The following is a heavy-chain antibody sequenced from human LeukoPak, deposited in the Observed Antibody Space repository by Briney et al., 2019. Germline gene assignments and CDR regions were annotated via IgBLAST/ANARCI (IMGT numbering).Heavy chain of an antibody. CDR1: GFTFSSYA. V-gene: IGHV3-23*01. D-gene: IGHD3-22*01. J-gene: IGHJ4*02. Sequence: GGSLRLSCAASGFTFSSYAISWVRQAPGKGLEWVSAISGSGGSTYYADSVKGRFTISRDNSKNPLYLQMNSLRAEDTAVYYCAKIPGDSSGYYFDDYWGQGTLVTVSS. CDR3: AKIPGDSSGYYFDDY. CDR2: ISGSGGST.